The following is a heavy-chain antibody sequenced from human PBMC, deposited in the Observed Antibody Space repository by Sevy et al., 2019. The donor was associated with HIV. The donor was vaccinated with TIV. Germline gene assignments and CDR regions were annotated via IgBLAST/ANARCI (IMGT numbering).Heavy chain of an antibody. Sequence: GGSLRLSCAASGFTFSSYAMHWVRQAPGKGLEWVAVISYDGSNKYYADSVKGRFTISRDNSKNTLYLQMNSLRAEDAAVYYCAGVEEGMATIVYWYFDLWGRGTLVTVSS. D-gene: IGHD5-12*01. V-gene: IGHV3-30-3*01. CDR2: ISYDGSNK. CDR1: GFTFSSYA. J-gene: IGHJ2*01. CDR3: AGVEEGMATIVYWYFDL.